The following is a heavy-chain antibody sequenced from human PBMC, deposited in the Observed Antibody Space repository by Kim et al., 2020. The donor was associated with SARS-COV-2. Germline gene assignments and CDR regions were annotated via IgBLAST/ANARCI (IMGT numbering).Heavy chain of an antibody. V-gene: IGHV1-18*04. Sequence: ASVKVSCKASGYTFTSSGISWVRQAPGQGLEWMGWISAYNGNTNYAQKLQGRVTMTTDTSTSTAYMELRSLRSDDTAVYYCARAECSGVSCTNYYYYGMDVWGEGTTVTVSS. J-gene: IGHJ6*04. CDR1: GYTFTSSG. CDR2: ISAYNGNT. D-gene: IGHD2-15*01. CDR3: ARAECSGVSCTNYYYYGMDV.